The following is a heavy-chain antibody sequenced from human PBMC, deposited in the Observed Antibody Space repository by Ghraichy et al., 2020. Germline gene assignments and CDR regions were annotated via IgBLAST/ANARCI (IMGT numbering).Heavy chain of an antibody. CDR3: ARASIGDAFGEPYYYYGMDV. CDR1: GGSFSGYY. J-gene: IGHJ6*02. V-gene: IGHV4-34*01. D-gene: IGHD3-10*01. CDR2: INHSGST. Sequence: SETLSLTCAVYGGSFSGYYWSWIRQPPGKGLEWIGEINHSGSTNYNPSLKSRVTISVDTSKNQFSLKLSSVTAADTAVYYCARASIGDAFGEPYYYYGMDVWGQGTTVTVSS.